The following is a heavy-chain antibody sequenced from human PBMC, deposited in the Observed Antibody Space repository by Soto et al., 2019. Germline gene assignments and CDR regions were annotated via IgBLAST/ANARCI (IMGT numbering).Heavy chain of an antibody. CDR3: TSTGDYGMDV. CDR1: GFTFSNAW. V-gene: IGHV3-15*01. Sequence: EVQLVESGGGLVQTGGSLSLSCAASGFTFSNAWMRWVRQAPGKWQEWGGRITSKTDGGTTDYAATVKGRFTISIDDSKYTLYLQMNSLKTEDTAVYYCTSTGDYGMDVWGQGTTVTVS. D-gene: IGHD3-10*01. CDR2: ITSKTDGGTT. J-gene: IGHJ6*02.